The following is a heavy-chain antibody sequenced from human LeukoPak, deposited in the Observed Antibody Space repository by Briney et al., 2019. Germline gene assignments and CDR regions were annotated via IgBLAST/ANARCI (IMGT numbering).Heavy chain of an antibody. J-gene: IGHJ5*02. CDR2: IIPIFGTA. D-gene: IGHD3-22*01. Sequence: SVKVSCKASGGTFSSYAISWVRQAPGQGLEWMGGIIPIFGTANYAQKFQGRVTITTDESTSTAYMELSSLRSEYTAVYYCAGGGGYGHLRLVTWGRGTLVTVSS. V-gene: IGHV1-69*05. CDR1: GGTFSSYA. CDR3: AGGGGYGHLRLVT.